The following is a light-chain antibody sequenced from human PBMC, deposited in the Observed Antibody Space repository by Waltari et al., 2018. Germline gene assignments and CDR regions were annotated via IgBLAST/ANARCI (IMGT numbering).Light chain of an antibody. CDR3: QQYDGSVVT. CDR1: QTITGSW. V-gene: IGKV3-20*01. J-gene: IGKJ4*01. Sequence: EIVLTQSPGTLSVSPGERVTVSCRASQTITGSWLTWYHQKPGQAPRLLIYGASNSAPGIPDRFSGSGSGTDFTLTMSRLEPEDSAVYYCQQYDGSVVTFGGGTKVEIK. CDR2: GAS.